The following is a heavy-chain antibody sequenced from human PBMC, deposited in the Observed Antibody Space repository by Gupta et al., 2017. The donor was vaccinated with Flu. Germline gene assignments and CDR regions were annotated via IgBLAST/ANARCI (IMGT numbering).Heavy chain of an antibody. Sequence: VSGFTLKNYAMNWVRQAPGKGLEWVSGIGGSDATTYYADSVKGRFTISRDDSMNTLHLQMDSLRGEDTAMYYCSTRSGNSYAFDFWGQGTMVTVSS. CDR3: STRSGNSYAFDF. V-gene: IGHV3-23*01. D-gene: IGHD1-26*01. CDR1: GFTLKNYA. J-gene: IGHJ3*01. CDR2: IGGSDATT.